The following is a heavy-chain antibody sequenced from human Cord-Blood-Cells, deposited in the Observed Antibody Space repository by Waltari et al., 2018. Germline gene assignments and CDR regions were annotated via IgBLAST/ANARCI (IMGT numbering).Heavy chain of an antibody. Sequence: QVQLVPSGAEVTKPGASVKVYCKVSGYTLNEFSIHWVRQAPGKGLEWMGGFDPEDGEAIYAQKFQGRVTMTEDTSTDTAYMELSSLRSEDTAVYYCATVAVMSGYYFDYWGQGTLVTVSS. J-gene: IGHJ4*02. V-gene: IGHV1-24*01. CDR1: GYTLNEFS. CDR3: ATVAVMSGYYFDY. D-gene: IGHD3-3*01. CDR2: FDPEDGEA.